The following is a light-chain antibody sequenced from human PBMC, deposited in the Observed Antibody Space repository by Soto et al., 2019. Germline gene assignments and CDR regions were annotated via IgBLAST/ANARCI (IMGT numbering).Light chain of an antibody. CDR2: EVS. CDR1: SSDVGGYNY. CDR3: SSYSGTYYHYL. Sequence: QSVLTQPPSASGSFGQSVTISCTGTSSDVGGYNYVSWYQQHPGKAPKLMIYEVSERPSGVPDRFSGSKSGNTASLTVSGLQADDDAYYYCSSYSGTYYHYLLGTGTKFTGL. V-gene: IGLV2-8*01. J-gene: IGLJ1*01.